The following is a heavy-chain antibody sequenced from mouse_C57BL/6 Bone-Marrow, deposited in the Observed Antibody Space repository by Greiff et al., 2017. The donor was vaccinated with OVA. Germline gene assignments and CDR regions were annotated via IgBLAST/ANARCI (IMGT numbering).Heavy chain of an antibody. CDR2: IDPETGGT. Sequence: QVQLQQSGAELVRPGASVTLSCKASGYTFTDYEMHWVKQTPVHGLEWIGAIDPETGGTAYNQKFKGKAILTADKSSSTAYMQLSSLTSEDSAVYYCARDSSGSSFAYWGQGTLVTVSA. CDR1: GYTFTDYE. J-gene: IGHJ3*01. D-gene: IGHD3-2*02. CDR3: ARDSSGSSFAY. V-gene: IGHV1-15*01.